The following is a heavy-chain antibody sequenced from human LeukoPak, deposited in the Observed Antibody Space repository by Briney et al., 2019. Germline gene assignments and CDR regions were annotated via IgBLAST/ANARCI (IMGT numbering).Heavy chain of an antibody. D-gene: IGHD1-1*01. CDR3: TKVRSGSNWALRVFDY. CDR2: ISPGGGTT. V-gene: IGHV3-23*01. J-gene: IGHJ4*02. Sequence: GGSPRLSCAVSGFTFSNEAMGWVRQLRGGGLEWVSTISPGGGTTYYAESMKGRFTISRDNSKSTLYLEMNSLRVEDTAVYYCTKVRSGSNWALRVFDYWGQGALVTVSS. CDR1: GFTFSNEA.